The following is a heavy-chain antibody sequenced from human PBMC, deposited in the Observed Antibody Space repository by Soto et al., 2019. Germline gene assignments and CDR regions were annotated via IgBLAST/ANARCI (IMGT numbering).Heavy chain of an antibody. CDR2: VKTDGTNT. J-gene: IGHJ6*02. V-gene: IGHV3-74*01. CDR1: GFTFSTYW. Sequence: VQLVESGGGLVQPGGYLRLYCEGSGFTFSTYWMHWVRQVPGKGLEWVSRVKTDGTNTGYADSVKGRFTISRDNAKNTLYLEMNNLRADDTAVYYCARGGVIVVGLDVWGQGPTVTVSS. D-gene: IGHD3-22*01. CDR3: ARGGVIVVGLDV.